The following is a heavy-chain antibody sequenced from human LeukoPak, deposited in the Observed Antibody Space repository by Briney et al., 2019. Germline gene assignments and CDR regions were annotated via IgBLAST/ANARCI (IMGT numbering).Heavy chain of an antibody. CDR3: ARDFSLAAADYYFDY. CDR1: GYTFTSYY. D-gene: IGHD6-13*01. J-gene: IGHJ4*02. Sequence: ASVKVSCKASGYTFTSYYMHWVRQAPGQGLEWLGIINPSGGSTSYAQKFQGRVTMTRDMSTSTVYMELSSLRSEDTAVYYCARDFSLAAADYYFDYWGQGTLGTVSS. V-gene: IGHV1-46*01. CDR2: INPSGGST.